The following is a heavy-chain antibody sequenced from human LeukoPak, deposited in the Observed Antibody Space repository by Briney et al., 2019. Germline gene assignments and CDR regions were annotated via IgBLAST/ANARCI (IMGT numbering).Heavy chain of an antibody. V-gene: IGHV3-72*01. D-gene: IGHD6-19*01. J-gene: IGHJ4*02. CDR1: GFTFSDHY. CDR2: TRNKANSYTT. Sequence: GGSLRLSCAASGFTFSDHYMDWVRQAPGKGLEWVGRTRNKANSYTTEYAASVRGRFTVSRDDSKSIAYLQMNGLETEDTAVYYCTRGIVPPAIYNTGWYLFDYWGQGALVTVSS. CDR3: TRGIVPPAIYNTGWYLFDY.